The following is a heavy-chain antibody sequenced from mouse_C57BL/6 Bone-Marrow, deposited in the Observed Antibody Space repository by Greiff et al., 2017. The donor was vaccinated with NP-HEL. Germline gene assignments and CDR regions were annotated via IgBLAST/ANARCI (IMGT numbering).Heavy chain of an antibody. J-gene: IGHJ4*01. D-gene: IGHD3-2*02. CDR1: GFNIKDDY. CDR3: TETAQATRYYAMDY. Sequence: EVQLQQSGAELVRPGASVKLSCTASGFNIKDDYMHWVKQRPEQGLEWIGWIDPENGDTEYASKFQGKATITADTSSNTAYLQLSSLTSEDTAVYYCTETAQATRYYAMDYWGQGTSVTVSS. CDR2: IDPENGDT. V-gene: IGHV14-4*01.